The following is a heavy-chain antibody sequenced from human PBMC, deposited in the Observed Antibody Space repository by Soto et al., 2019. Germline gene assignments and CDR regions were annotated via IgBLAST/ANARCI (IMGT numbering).Heavy chain of an antibody. Sequence: SETLSLTCAVYGGSFSGYYWSWIRQPPGKGLEWIGEINHSGSTNYNPSLKSRVTISVDTSKNQFSLKLSSVTAADTAVYYCARDVARIAVAGRWFDPWGQGTLVTVS. CDR2: INHSGST. CDR1: GGSFSGYY. CDR3: ARDVARIAVAGRWFDP. V-gene: IGHV4-34*01. D-gene: IGHD6-19*01. J-gene: IGHJ5*02.